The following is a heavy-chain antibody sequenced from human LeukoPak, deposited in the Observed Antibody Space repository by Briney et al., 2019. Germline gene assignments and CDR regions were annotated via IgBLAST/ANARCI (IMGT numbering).Heavy chain of an antibody. CDR1: GYTFTSYG. Sequence: ASVKVSCKASGYTFTSYGISWVRQAPGKGLEWMGWISAYNGNTNYAQKLQGRVAMTTDTSTSTAYMELRSLRSDDTAVYYCAREGRYCSSTSCYARSWFDPWGQGTLVTVSS. D-gene: IGHD2-2*01. CDR2: ISAYNGNT. V-gene: IGHV1-18*01. CDR3: AREGRYCSSTSCYARSWFDP. J-gene: IGHJ5*02.